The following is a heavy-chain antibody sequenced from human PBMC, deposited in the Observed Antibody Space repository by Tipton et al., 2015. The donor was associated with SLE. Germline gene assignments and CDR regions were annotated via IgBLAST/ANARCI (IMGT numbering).Heavy chain of an antibody. CDR1: GDYITSDIYY. D-gene: IGHD3-22*01. V-gene: IGHV4-39*07. CDR2: VYDSGTT. CDR3: ARGGTYHDSSGNIVY. J-gene: IGHJ4*02. Sequence: TLSLTCFVSGDYITSDIYYWGWIRQPPGKGLEWIGSVYDSGTTYYNPSLKSRVTISLDTSKNQFSLKLSSVTAADTAVYYCARGGTYHDSSGNIVYWGQGTLVTASS.